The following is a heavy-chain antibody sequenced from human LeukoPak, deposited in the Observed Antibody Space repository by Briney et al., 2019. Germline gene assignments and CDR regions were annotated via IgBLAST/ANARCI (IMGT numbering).Heavy chain of an antibody. Sequence: GGSLRLSCAASGFTFSSYAMSWVRQAPGKGLEWVSAISGSGGSTYYADSVKGRFTISRDNSKNTLYLQMNSLRAEDTAVYYCARAGGHDYGDYVRAGPSEIWGQGTLVTVSS. V-gene: IGHV3-23*01. CDR3: ARAGGHDYGDYVRAGPSEI. CDR2: ISGSGGST. D-gene: IGHD4-17*01. CDR1: GFTFSSYA. J-gene: IGHJ4*02.